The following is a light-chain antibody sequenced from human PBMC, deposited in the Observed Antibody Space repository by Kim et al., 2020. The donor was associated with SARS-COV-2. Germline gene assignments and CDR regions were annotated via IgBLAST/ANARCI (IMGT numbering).Light chain of an antibody. CDR1: QGISSY. CDR2: AAS. CDR3: QQLNSFPYT. Sequence: SVSVGYKVTNTCQTSQGISSYLAWYQQKPGKAPKLLIYAASTLQSGVPSRCSGSGSGTDFTLTISSLQPEDFATYFCQQLNSFPYTFGQGTKLEIK. J-gene: IGKJ2*01. V-gene: IGKV1-9*01.